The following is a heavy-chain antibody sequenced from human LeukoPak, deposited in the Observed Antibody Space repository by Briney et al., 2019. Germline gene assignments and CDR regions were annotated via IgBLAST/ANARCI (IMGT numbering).Heavy chain of an antibody. CDR1: GFTFDEYA. D-gene: IGHD3/OR15-3a*01. J-gene: IGHJ4*02. CDR3: AKVGIFGLVTYYFDY. V-gene: IGHV3-9*01. Sequence: PGGSLRLSCAGSGFTFDEYAMHWVRQAPGKGLEWVSGISWNSGLIDYADSVKGRFTISRDNAKNSLYLQMNSLKAEDTAFYYCAKVGIFGLVTYYFDYWGQGTLVTVSS. CDR2: ISWNSGLI.